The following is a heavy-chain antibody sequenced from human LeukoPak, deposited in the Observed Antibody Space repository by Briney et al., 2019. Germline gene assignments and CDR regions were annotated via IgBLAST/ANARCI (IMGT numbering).Heavy chain of an antibody. J-gene: IGHJ4*02. V-gene: IGHV4-34*01. Sequence: SETLSLTCAVYGGSFSGYYRSWIRQPPGKGLEWIGEINHSGSTNYNPSLKSRVTISVDTSKNQFSLKLSSVTAADTAVYYCASYDGNMVRGRDRDYWGQGTLVTVSS. CDR3: ASYDGNMVRGRDRDY. D-gene: IGHD3-10*01. CDR1: GGSFSGYY. CDR2: INHSGST.